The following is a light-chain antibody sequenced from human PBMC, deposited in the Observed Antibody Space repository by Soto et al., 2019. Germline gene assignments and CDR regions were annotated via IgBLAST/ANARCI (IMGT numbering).Light chain of an antibody. J-gene: IGLJ3*02. CDR1: SSNIGAGYD. CDR2: GNS. CDR3: QSYDSSLSGPYGV. V-gene: IGLV1-40*01. Sequence: QSVLTQPPSVSGAPGQRVTISCTGSSSNIGAGYDVHWYQQLPGTAPKLLIYGNSNRPSGVPDRFSGSKSGTSASLAITGLQAEDEADYYCQSYDSSLSGPYGVFGGGTKLTVL.